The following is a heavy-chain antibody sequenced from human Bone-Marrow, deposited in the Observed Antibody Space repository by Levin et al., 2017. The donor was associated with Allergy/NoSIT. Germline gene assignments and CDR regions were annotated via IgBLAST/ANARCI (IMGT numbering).Heavy chain of an antibody. CDR3: AHIYDFWSGPDY. J-gene: IGHJ4*02. D-gene: IGHD3-3*01. V-gene: IGHV2-5*01. CDR1: GFSLITSGEG. CDR2: IYWNDDE. Sequence: SGPTLVKPTQTLTLTCSFSGFSLITSGEGVGWIRQPPRKALEWLAGIYWNDDERYNPSLKSRLNIAKDTSKNQVVLTLTNVDPVDTGTYYCAHIYDFWSGPDYWGQGALVTVSS.